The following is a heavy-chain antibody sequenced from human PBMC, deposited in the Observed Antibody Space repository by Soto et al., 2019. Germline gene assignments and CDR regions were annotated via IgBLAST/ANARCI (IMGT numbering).Heavy chain of an antibody. J-gene: IGHJ4*02. CDR1: GGTFSSYA. Sequence: GASVKVSCKASGGTFSSYAISWVRQAPGQGLEWMGGIIPIFGTANYAQKFQGRVTITADESTSTAYMELSSLRSEDTAVYYCARPTVRFLEWYQLDYWGQGTLVTVSS. CDR2: IIPIFGTA. CDR3: ARPTVRFLEWYQLDY. D-gene: IGHD3-3*01. V-gene: IGHV1-69*13.